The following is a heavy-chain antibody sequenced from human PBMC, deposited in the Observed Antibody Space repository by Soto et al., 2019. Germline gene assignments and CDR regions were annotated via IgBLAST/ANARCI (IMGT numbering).Heavy chain of an antibody. D-gene: IGHD3-3*01. Sequence: QVQLQESGPRLVKPSQTVSLTCTVSGDSISSGGRYWTWIRQHPGKGLEWIGFIYYTGTTYYNPSLQSRVSISVDTSKNQFSLELTSVTAADTAVYYCARAGPYDFWSGYPFEYWGQGTLVTVSS. CDR1: GDSISSGGRY. CDR3: ARAGPYDFWSGYPFEY. CDR2: IYYTGTT. V-gene: IGHV4-31*03. J-gene: IGHJ4*02.